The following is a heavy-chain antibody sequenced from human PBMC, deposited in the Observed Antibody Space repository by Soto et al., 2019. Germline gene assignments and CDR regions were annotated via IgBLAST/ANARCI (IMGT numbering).Heavy chain of an antibody. Sequence: PSETLSLTCAVYGGSFSGYYWTWIRQPPGKGLEWIGEINHSGSTNYNPSLKSRDTISVDTSKNQFSLKLTSVTAADTAGYYCARGKRNIERALIAYRTRGTLVPVSA. J-gene: IGHJ4*02. CDR3: ARGKRNIERALIAY. V-gene: IGHV4-34*01. D-gene: IGHD1-1*01. CDR1: GGSFSGYY. CDR2: INHSGST.